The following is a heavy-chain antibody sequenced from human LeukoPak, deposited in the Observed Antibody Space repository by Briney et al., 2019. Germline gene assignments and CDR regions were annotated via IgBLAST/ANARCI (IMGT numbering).Heavy chain of an antibody. CDR3: EKDVGFCSGDSCSFFDY. CDR1: GFVFSDFG. J-gene: IGHJ4*02. CDR2: TSAGGEDK. V-gene: IGHV3-23*01. D-gene: IGHD2-15*01. Sequence: GGSLRLSCAASGFVFSDFGMTWVRQAPGKGLEWVSTTSAGGEDKHYADSVKGRFTISRDNSKNMLYLQMNPMRAEDTALYYCEKDVGFCSGDSCSFFDYWGQGDLVTVSS.